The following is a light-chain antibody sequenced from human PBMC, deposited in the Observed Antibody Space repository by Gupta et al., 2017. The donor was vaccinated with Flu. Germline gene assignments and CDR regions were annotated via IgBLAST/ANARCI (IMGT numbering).Light chain of an antibody. Sequence: QSALTQPASVSGSPGQSITIPCTGTSSDVGNYDLVSWYQHHPGKAPKLLIYEGGKRPSGVSNRFSGSNSGNTASLTISGLQPEDEAAYYCCSYAGGTSYVFGTGTKVTVL. V-gene: IGLV2-23*01. CDR3: CSYAGGTSYV. CDR2: EGG. CDR1: SSDVGNYDL. J-gene: IGLJ1*01.